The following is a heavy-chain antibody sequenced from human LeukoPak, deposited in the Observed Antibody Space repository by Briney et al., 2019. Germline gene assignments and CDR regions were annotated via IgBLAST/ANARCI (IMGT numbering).Heavy chain of an antibody. CDR2: IFHSGSS. Sequence: SETLSLTCAVSGYSSSSGRDWCWIRRPPGNGREWIGNIFHSGSSYYNPSLKSRVTISGDTSTKQFSLKLSSVTAADTAVYYCASDHLYCGGDCYPFDYWGQGTLVTVSS. J-gene: IGHJ4*02. D-gene: IGHD2-21*02. CDR3: ASDHLYCGGDCYPFDY. V-gene: IGHV4-38-2*01. CDR1: GYSSSSGRD.